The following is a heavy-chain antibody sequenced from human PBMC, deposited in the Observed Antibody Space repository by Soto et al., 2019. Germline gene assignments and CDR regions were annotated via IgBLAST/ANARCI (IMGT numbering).Heavy chain of an antibody. Sequence: PGGTLKISCAASGFRFRTRAMSWVRQAPGKGLEWVASIRPGGDSTYYADSVKGRFAVSRDNSNVTLYLQMDSLRVEDTAIYYCTTHEEGAPWAGGFDSWGQGTLVTVSS. V-gene: IGHV3-23*01. D-gene: IGHD1-26*01. CDR2: IRPGGDST. J-gene: IGHJ5*01. CDR1: GFRFRTRA. CDR3: TTHEEGAPWAGGFDS.